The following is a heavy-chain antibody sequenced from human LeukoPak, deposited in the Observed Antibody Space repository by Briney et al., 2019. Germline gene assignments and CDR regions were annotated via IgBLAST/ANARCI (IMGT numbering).Heavy chain of an antibody. V-gene: IGHV3-7*01. D-gene: IGHD4-11*01. CDR3: ARVFRSTVTGEYYFDY. J-gene: IGHJ4*02. CDR1: GFTFSSYW. Sequence: GGSLRLSXAASGFTFSSYWMSWVRQAPGKGLEWVANIKQDGSEKYYVDSVEGRFTISRDNAKNSLYLQMNSLRAEDTAVYYCARVFRSTVTGEYYFDYWGQGTLVTVSS. CDR2: IKQDGSEK.